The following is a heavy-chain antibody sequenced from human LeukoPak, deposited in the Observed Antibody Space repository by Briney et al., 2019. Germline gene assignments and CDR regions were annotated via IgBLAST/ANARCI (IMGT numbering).Heavy chain of an antibody. CDR2: IYYSGST. CDR3: ARDVYVGTSCYFDY. D-gene: IGHD2-2*01. V-gene: IGHV4-30-4*01. Sequence: SETLSLTCTVSGGSISSGDYYWSWIRQPPGKGLEWIGYIYYSGSTYYNPSLKSRVTISVDTSKNQFSLKPSSVTAADTAVYYCARDVYVGTSCYFDYWGQGTLVTVSS. J-gene: IGHJ4*02. CDR1: GGSISSGDYY.